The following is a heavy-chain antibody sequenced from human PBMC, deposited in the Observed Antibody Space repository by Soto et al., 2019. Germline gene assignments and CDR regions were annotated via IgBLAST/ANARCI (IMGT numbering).Heavy chain of an antibody. Sequence: PLETLSLTCAVYGGSFSGYYWSWIRQPPGKGLEWIGEINHSGSTNYNPSLKSRVTISVDTSKNQFSLKLSSVTAADTAVYYCARKTGNWFDPWGQGTLVTVSS. CDR3: ARKTGNWFDP. CDR1: GGSFSGYY. D-gene: IGHD1-1*01. J-gene: IGHJ5*02. V-gene: IGHV4-34*01. CDR2: INHSGST.